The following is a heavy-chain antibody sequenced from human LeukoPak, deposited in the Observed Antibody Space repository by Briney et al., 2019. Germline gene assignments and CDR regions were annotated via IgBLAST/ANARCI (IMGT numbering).Heavy chain of an antibody. D-gene: IGHD3-22*01. CDR3: ARSMIETENFDY. Sequence: GASVKVSCKASGYTFTGYYMHWVRQAPGQGLEWMGWINPNGGGTNYAQKFQGRVTMTRDTSISPAYMELSRLRSDDTAVYYCARSMIETENFDYWGQGTLVTVSS. V-gene: IGHV1-2*02. J-gene: IGHJ4*02. CDR1: GYTFTGYY. CDR2: INPNGGGT.